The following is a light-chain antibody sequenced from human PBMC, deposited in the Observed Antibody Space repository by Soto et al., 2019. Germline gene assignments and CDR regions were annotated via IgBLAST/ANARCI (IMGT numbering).Light chain of an antibody. Sequence: QSVLTQSPSASASLGASVKLTCTLSSGHSNYAIAWHQQQPEKGPRYLMKLNSDGSHSKGDGIPDRFSGSSAGTERYLTISSLQSEDEADYYCQTWATGICVVFGGGTKVTVL. V-gene: IGLV4-69*01. CDR3: QTWATGICVV. CDR1: SGHSNYA. CDR2: LNSDGSH. J-gene: IGLJ2*01.